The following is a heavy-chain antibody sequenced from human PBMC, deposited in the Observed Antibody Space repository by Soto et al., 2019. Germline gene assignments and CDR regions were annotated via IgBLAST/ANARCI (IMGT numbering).Heavy chain of an antibody. V-gene: IGHV4-39*01. D-gene: IGHD3-3*01. J-gene: IGHJ4*02. CDR3: AILSYCDSDGCIFDS. CDR1: GGSISSSTPYY. CDR2: INYRGTA. Sequence: XETLSLTCIVSGGSISSSTPYYWAWIRQPPGKGLEWIGSINYRGTAYYTTSLTSRLTMSVDTSKNQFSLSVNSVTAADTAVYYCAILSYCDSDGCIFDSPGQRTLVTCSS.